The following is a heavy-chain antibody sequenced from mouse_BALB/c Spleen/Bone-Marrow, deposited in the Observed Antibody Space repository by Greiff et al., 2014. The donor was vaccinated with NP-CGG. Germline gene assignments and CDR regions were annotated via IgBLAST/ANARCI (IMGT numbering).Heavy chain of an antibody. V-gene: IGHV14-3*02. CDR2: IDPANGNT. D-gene: IGHD5-5*01. J-gene: IGHJ4*01. Sequence: VQLKESGAELVKPGASVKLSCTASGFNIKDTYIYWVKQRPEQGLEWVGRIDPANGNTKYDPKFQGKATIAADTSSNTAYPQLSSLTSEDTAVYYCSRGYYDYLFALDYWGHGTSVTVSS. CDR3: SRGYYDYLFALDY. CDR1: GFNIKDTY.